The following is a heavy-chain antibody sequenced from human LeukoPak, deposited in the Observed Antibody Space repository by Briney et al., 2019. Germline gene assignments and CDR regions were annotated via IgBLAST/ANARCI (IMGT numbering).Heavy chain of an antibody. CDR1: GFTFSDHY. J-gene: IGHJ4*02. V-gene: IGHV3-72*01. Sequence: GGSLRLSCAASGFTFSDHYMDWVRQAPGKGLEWVGRTRNKANSYTTEYAASVKGRFTISRDNSKNTLYLQMNSLRAEDTAVYYCAKDLSIAVAGPYFDYWGQGTLVTVSS. D-gene: IGHD6-19*01. CDR2: TRNKANSYTT. CDR3: AKDLSIAVAGPYFDY.